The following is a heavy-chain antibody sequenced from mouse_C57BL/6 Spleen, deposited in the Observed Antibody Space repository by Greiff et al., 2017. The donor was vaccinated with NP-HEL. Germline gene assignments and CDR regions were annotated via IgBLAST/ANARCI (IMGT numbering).Heavy chain of an antibody. CDR2: IDPSDSYT. CDR3: ARGCIFTVVYY. Sequence: QVQLQQPGAELVKPGASVKLSCKASGYTFTSYWMQWVKQRPGQGLEWIGEIDPSDSYTNYNQKFKGKATLTVDTSSSTAYMQLSSLTSEDSAVYYCARGCIFTVVYYWGQGTTLTVSS. D-gene: IGHD1-1*01. V-gene: IGHV1-50*01. CDR1: GYTFTSYW. J-gene: IGHJ2*01.